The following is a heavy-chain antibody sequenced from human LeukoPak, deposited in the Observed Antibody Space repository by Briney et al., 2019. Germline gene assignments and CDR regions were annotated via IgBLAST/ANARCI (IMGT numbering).Heavy chain of an antibody. D-gene: IGHD6-13*01. V-gene: IGHV3-20*04. Sequence: GGSLRLSCAASGFTFDDYGMSWVRQAPGKGLEWVSGINWNGGSTGYADSVKGRFTISRDNAKNSLYLQMNSLRAEDTALYYCARDRESYSSSWPANRKTNYFDYWGQGTLVTVSS. CDR2: INWNGGST. CDR1: GFTFDDYG. J-gene: IGHJ4*02. CDR3: ARDRESYSSSWPANRKTNYFDY.